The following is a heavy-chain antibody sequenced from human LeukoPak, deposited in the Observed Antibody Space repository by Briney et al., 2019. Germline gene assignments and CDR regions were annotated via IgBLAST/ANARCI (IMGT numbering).Heavy chain of an antibody. CDR2: INHSGST. CDR3: ARERITMIVVVTPDAFDI. CDR1: GGSFSGYY. V-gene: IGHV4-34*01. D-gene: IGHD3-22*01. J-gene: IGHJ3*02. Sequence: PSETPSLTCAVYGGSFSGYYWSWIRQPPGKGLEWIGEINHSGSTNYNPSLKSRVTISVDTSKNQFSLKLSSVTAADTAVYYCARERITMIVVVTPDAFDIWGQGTMVTVSS.